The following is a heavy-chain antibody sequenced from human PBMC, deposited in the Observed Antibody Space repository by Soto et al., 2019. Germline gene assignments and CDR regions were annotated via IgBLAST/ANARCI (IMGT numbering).Heavy chain of an antibody. CDR3: ARVSKPMITFGGVIDYFDY. CDR2: IYYSGST. D-gene: IGHD3-16*01. J-gene: IGHJ4*02. CDR1: GGSISSYY. Sequence: SETLSLTCTVSGGSISSYYWSWIRQPPGKGLEWIGYIYYSGSTNYNPSLKSRVTISVDTSKNQFSLKLSSVTAADTAVYYCARVSKPMITFGGVIDYFDYWGQGTLVTVSS. V-gene: IGHV4-59*08.